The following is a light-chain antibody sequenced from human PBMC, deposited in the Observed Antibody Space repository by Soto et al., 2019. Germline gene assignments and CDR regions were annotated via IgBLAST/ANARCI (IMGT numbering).Light chain of an antibody. CDR2: NVS. V-gene: IGLV2-14*03. CDR3: GSYTSGSTPWV. J-gene: IGLJ1*01. CDR1: SSDVGGYNY. Sequence: QSALTQPTSVSGSPGQSITISCTGTSSDVGGYNYVSWYQHHPGKAPKLMLCNVSDRPSGVSNRFSGSKSGNTASLAISGLQAEDEADYYCGSYTSGSTPWVFGTGTKVTVL.